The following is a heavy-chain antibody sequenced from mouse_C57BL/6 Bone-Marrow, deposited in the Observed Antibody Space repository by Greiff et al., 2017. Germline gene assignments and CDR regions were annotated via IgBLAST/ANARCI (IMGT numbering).Heavy chain of an antibody. V-gene: IGHV1-59*01. J-gene: IGHJ2*01. Sequence: QVQLQQPGAELVRPGTSVKLSCKASGYTFTSYWMHWVKQRPGQGLEWIGVIDPSDSYTNYNQKFKGKATLTVDTSSSTAYIQLSSLTSEAAAVYDCASITTVVATDYWGKGTTLTVSS. CDR3: ASITTVVATDY. CDR2: IDPSDSYT. D-gene: IGHD1-1*01. CDR1: GYTFTSYW.